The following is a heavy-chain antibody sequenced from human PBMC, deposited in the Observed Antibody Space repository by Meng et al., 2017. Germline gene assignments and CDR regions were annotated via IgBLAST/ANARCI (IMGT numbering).Heavy chain of an antibody. V-gene: IGHV7-4-1*02. CDR1: GYTFTSYA. Sequence: ASVKVSCKASGYTFTSYAMNWVRQAPGQGLEWMGWINTNTWNPTYAQGFTGRFVFSLDTSVSTAYLQIISLKAEDTAVYYCACESVDYYYYGIDVWGQGTTVTVSS. J-gene: IGHJ6*02. CDR3: ACESVDYYYYGIDV. D-gene: IGHD5/OR15-5a*01. CDR2: INTNTWNP.